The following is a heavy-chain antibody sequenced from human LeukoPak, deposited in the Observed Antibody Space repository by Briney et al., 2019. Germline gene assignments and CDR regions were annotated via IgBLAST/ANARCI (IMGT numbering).Heavy chain of an antibody. CDR1: GYSFTNYW. V-gene: IGHV5-51*01. CDR2: IYPGDSDT. D-gene: IGHD3-3*01. CDR3: ATSTRITGAFDV. Sequence: GESLKISCKGSGYSFTNYWIGWVRQMPGEGLQWMGIIYPGDSDTRYSPSFQGQVTISADKSISTSYLQWSSLEASDTAMYYCATSTRITGAFDVWGQGTMVTVSS. J-gene: IGHJ3*01.